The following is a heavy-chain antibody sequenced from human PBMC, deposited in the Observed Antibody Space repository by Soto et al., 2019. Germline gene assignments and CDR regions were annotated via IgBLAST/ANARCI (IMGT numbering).Heavy chain of an antibody. CDR3: AATVLLWFGELLEGPSDY. V-gene: IGHV1-58*01. D-gene: IGHD3-10*01. CDR2: IVVGSGNT. J-gene: IGHJ4*02. Sequence: GASVKVSCKASGFTFTSSAVQWVRQARGQRLEWIGWIVVGSGNTNYAQKFQERATITRDMSTSTAYMELSSLRSEDTAVYYCAATVLLWFGELLEGPSDYWGQGTLVTVSS. CDR1: GFTFTSSA.